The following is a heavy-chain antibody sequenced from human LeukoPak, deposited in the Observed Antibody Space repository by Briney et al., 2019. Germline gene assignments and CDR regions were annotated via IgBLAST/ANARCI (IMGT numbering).Heavy chain of an antibody. V-gene: IGHV3-53*01. CDR1: GFTVSSNY. CDR3: ARATPYYYGSGKDAFDI. CDR2: IYSGGST. Sequence: PGGSLRLSCAASGFTVSSNYMSWVRQAPGKGLEWVSVIYSGGSTYYADSVKGRFTISRDNSKNTLYLQMNSLRAEDTAVYYCARATPYYYGSGKDAFDIWGQGTMVTVSS. J-gene: IGHJ3*02. D-gene: IGHD3-10*01.